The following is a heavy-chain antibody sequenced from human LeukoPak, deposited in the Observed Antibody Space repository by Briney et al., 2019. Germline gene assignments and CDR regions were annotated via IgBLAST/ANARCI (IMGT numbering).Heavy chain of an antibody. Sequence: SETLSLTCSVSGGSISSYYWSWMRQPPGKGVEWIGYIYYSGSTNYNPSLKSRVTISVDTSKNQFSLKLSSVTAADTAVYYCAREYYDFWSGHGGTYGMDVWGQGTTVTVSS. CDR3: AREYYDFWSGHGGTYGMDV. CDR1: GGSISSYY. D-gene: IGHD3-3*01. V-gene: IGHV4-59*01. J-gene: IGHJ6*02. CDR2: IYYSGST.